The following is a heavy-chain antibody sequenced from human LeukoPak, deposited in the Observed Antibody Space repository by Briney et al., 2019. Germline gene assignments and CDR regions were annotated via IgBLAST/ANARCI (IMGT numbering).Heavy chain of an antibody. J-gene: IGHJ4*02. CDR1: GFTFSSYA. V-gene: IGHV3-23*01. D-gene: IGHD4-17*01. Sequence: GGSLRLSCAASGFTFSSYAMSWVRQAPGKGLEWVSAISGSGGSTYYADSVKGRFTISRDNSKNTLYLQMNSLRAEDTAVYYCAKAPFTMTTVTTGFSYWGQGTLVTVSS. CDR3: AKAPFTMTTVTTGFSY. CDR2: ISGSGGST.